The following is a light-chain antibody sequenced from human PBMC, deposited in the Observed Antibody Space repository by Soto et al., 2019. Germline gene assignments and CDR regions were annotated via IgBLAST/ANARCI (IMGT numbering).Light chain of an antibody. J-gene: IGKJ1*01. CDR2: AAS. CDR3: QKYNSAPWT. V-gene: IGKV1-27*01. Sequence: DIQMTQSPSSLSASVGDRVTITCRASQGISNSLAWYQQKPGKVPKLLIYAASTLRSGVPSRFRGGGSGTDFTLTISSLQPEDVATYYCQKYNSAPWTFGQGTTVAIK. CDR1: QGISNS.